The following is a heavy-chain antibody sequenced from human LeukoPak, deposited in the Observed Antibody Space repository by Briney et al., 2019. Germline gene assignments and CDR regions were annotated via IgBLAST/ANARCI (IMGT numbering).Heavy chain of an antibody. Sequence: GGSLRLSCAASGFTVSSNYMSWVRQAPGKGLEWVSVNYSGGSTYYADSVKGRFTISRDNSKNTLYLQMNSLRAEDTAVYYCARAGVVQDAFDIWGQGTMVTVSS. CDR3: ARAGVVQDAFDI. J-gene: IGHJ3*02. V-gene: IGHV3-53*01. CDR2: NYSGGST. CDR1: GFTVSSNY. D-gene: IGHD6-6*01.